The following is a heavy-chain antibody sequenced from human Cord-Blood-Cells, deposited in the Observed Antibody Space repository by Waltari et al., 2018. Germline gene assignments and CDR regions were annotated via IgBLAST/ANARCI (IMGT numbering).Heavy chain of an antibody. CDR2: IRSKANSYAT. V-gene: IGHV3-73*02. CDR1: GFTFSGSA. CDR3: TRHSRSGSYDY. D-gene: IGHD1-26*01. J-gene: IGHJ4*02. Sequence: EVQLVESGGGLVQPGGSLKLSCAASGFTFSGSAMHWCRQASGKGLEWVGRIRSKANSYATAYAASVKGRFTISRDDSKNTAYLQMNSLKTEDTAVYYCTRHSRSGSYDYWGQGTLVTVSS.